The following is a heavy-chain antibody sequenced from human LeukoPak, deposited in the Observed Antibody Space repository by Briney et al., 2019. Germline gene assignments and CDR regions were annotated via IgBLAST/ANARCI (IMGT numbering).Heavy chain of an antibody. CDR2: ISYSGTT. J-gene: IGHJ4*02. D-gene: IGHD5-12*01. V-gene: IGHV4-59*01. CDR1: GGSISSYY. Sequence: SETLSLTCTVSGGSISSYYWNWIRQPPGKGLEWIGYISYSGTTNYNPSLKSRVTISVDTSKKQFSLKLTSATTADTAVYYCARGDDYKSTLFDYWGQGTLVTVSS. CDR3: ARGDDYKSTLFDY.